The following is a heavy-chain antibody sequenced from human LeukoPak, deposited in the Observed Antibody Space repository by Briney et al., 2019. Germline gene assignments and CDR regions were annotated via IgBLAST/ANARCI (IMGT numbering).Heavy chain of an antibody. J-gene: IGHJ4*02. CDR3: ARDDYGEYGYIDY. V-gene: IGHV3-30*04. CDR1: GFTFSSYA. D-gene: IGHD4-17*01. CDR2: ISYDGSNN. Sequence: PGRSLRLSCAASGFTFSSYAMHWVRQAPGKGLEWVAVISYDGSNNYYADSVKGRFTISRDNSKNTLYLQMNSLRAEDTAVYYCARDDYGEYGYIDYWGQGTLVTVSS.